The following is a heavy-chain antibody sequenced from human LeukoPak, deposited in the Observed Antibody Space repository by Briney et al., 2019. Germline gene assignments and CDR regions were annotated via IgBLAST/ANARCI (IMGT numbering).Heavy chain of an antibody. CDR2: IYYSGST. J-gene: IGHJ5*02. CDR3: ARVVVASFGTDWFDP. V-gene: IGHV4-30-4*01. D-gene: IGHD2-15*01. Sequence: SQTLSLTCTVSGGSISSGDYYWSWIRQPPGKGLEWIGYIYYSGSTYYNPSLKSRVTISVDTSKNQFSLKLSSVTAADTAVYYCARVVVASFGTDWFDPWGQGTLVTASS. CDR1: GGSISSGDYY.